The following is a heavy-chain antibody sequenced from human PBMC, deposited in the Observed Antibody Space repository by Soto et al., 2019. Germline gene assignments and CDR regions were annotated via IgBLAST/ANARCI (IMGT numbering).Heavy chain of an antibody. Sequence: ASETLSPTRDVSTDSIDSSTWWSWVRQPPGKGLEWIGEIYHSGTTNYNPSLTSRAAMSVDKSTKQFSLKLTSVTAADTAVYYCATSSWFSIDAWGQGTMVTVSS. D-gene: IGHD6-13*01. J-gene: IGHJ3*01. CDR1: TDSIDSSTW. CDR2: IYHSGTT. V-gene: IGHV4-4*02. CDR3: ATSSWFSIDA.